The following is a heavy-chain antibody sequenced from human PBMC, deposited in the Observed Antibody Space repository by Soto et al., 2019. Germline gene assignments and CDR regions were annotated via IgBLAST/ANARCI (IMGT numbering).Heavy chain of an antibody. J-gene: IGHJ6*03. CDR2: IYYSGST. CDR1: GGSISSYY. Sequence: PSETLSLTCTVSGGSISSYYWSWIRQPPGKGLEWIWYIYYSGSTNYNPSLKSRVTISVDTSKNQFSLKLSSVTAADTAVYYCARRGYSGYDDEPIHYYYYYMDVWGKGTTVT. CDR3: ARRGYSGYDDEPIHYYYYYMDV. D-gene: IGHD5-12*01. V-gene: IGHV4-59*08.